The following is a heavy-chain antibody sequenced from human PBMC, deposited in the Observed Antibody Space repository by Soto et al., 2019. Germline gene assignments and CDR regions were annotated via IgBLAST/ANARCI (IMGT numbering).Heavy chain of an antibody. CDR1: GYTFTSNG. CDR2: VSAYNGNT. D-gene: IGHD1-20*01. V-gene: IGHV1-18*01. Sequence: GASVKLSCKDCGYTFTSNGISWVRQAPKQGLEWMGWVSAYNGNTNYAQKLQGRVTMTTDTSTSTAYMELSSLRSEDTAVYYCARDRQASNPPEPITHGMDVWGQGTTVTVSS. CDR3: ARDRQASNPPEPITHGMDV. J-gene: IGHJ6*02.